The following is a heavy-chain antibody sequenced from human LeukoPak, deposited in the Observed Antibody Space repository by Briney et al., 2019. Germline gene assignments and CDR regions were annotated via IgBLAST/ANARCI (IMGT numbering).Heavy chain of an antibody. Sequence: SQTLSLTCTVSGGSISSSSYYWGWIRQPPGKGLEWIGSIYYSGSTYYNPSLKSRVTISVDTSKNQFSLKLSSVTAADTAVYYCARWCPPEGDAFDIWGQGTMVTVSS. D-gene: IGHD2-15*01. CDR3: ARWCPPEGDAFDI. CDR2: IYYSGST. CDR1: GGSISSSSYY. J-gene: IGHJ3*02. V-gene: IGHV4-39*01.